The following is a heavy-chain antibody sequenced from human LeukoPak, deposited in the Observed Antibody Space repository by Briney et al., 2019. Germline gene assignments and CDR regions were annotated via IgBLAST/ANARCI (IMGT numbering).Heavy chain of an antibody. CDR1: GGTFSSYA. D-gene: IGHD5-18*01. J-gene: IGHJ4*02. Sequence: ASVKVSCKASGGTFSSYAISWVRQAPGQGLEWMGGIIPIFGTANYAQKFQGRVTITADKSTSTAYMELSSLRSEDTAVYYCASTDTAMVTGGFDYWGQGTLVTVSS. CDR3: ASTDTAMVTGGFDY. V-gene: IGHV1-69*06. CDR2: IIPIFGTA.